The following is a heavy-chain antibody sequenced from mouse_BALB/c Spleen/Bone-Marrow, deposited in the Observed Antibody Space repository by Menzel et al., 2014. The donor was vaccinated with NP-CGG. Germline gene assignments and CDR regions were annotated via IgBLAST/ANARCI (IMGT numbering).Heavy chain of an antibody. Sequence: EVQGVESGGGLVQPGGSLRLSCATSGFTFADYYMNWVRQPPGKALEWLGFIRTKANGYTTEYSASVKGRFTISGDNSQNILYLQMNTLRAEDSATYYCARDKGRVFFDYWGQGTTLTVSS. CDR2: IRTKANGYTT. J-gene: IGHJ2*01. CDR1: GFTFADYY. CDR3: ARDKGRVFFDY. V-gene: IGHV7-3*02.